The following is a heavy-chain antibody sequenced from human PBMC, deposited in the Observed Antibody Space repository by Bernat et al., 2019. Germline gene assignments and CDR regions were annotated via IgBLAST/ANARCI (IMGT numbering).Heavy chain of an antibody. V-gene: IGHV3-30*18. CDR1: GFTFSSYG. D-gene: IGHD2-15*01. CDR3: AKDTGVVAATPYYYGMDV. CDR2: ISYDGSNK. Sequence: QVQLVESGGGVVQPGRSLRLSCAASGFTFSSYGMHWVRQDPGKGLEWVAVISYDGSNKYYADSVKGRFTISRDNSKNTLYLQMNSLRAEDTAVYYCAKDTGVVAATPYYYGMDVWGQGTTVTVSS. J-gene: IGHJ6*02.